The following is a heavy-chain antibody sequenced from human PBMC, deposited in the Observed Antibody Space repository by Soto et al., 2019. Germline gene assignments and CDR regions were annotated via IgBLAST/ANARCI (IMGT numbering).Heavy chain of an antibody. Sequence: ASVKVSCKASGYAFTSYAMHWVRQAPGQRLEWMGWINAGNGNTKYSQKLQGRVTMTTDTSTSTAYMELRSLRSDDTAVYYCARDRLGQWLVNDAFDIWGQGTMVTASS. D-gene: IGHD6-19*01. CDR1: GYAFTSYA. CDR3: ARDRLGQWLVNDAFDI. CDR2: INAGNGNT. J-gene: IGHJ3*02. V-gene: IGHV1-3*01.